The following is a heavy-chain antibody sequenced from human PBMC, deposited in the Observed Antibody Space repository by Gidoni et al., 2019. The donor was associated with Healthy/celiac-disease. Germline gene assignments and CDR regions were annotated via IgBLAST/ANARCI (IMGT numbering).Heavy chain of an antibody. CDR1: GGSISRSSYC. CDR3: AGLYSGYDYTVYYFDY. V-gene: IGHV4-39*01. D-gene: IGHD5-12*01. Sequence: QLQLQESGPGLVKPSETLSLTCPVSGGSISRSSYCWGWLRQPPGKGLEWIGSIYYSGSTYYNPSLKSRVTISVDTSKNQFSLKLSSVTAADTAVYYCAGLYSGYDYTVYYFDYWGQGTLVTVSS. J-gene: IGHJ4*02. CDR2: IYYSGST.